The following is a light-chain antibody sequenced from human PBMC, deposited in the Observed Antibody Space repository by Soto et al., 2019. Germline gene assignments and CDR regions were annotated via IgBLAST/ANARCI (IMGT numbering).Light chain of an antibody. CDR3: QQYNDWPLT. Sequence: EILLTQSPATLSMSPGERATLSCRASQSVGSNLAWYQQQPGQAPRLLVYGASTRATEIPARFSCSGSGTEFTLTISSLQSEDVAVYYCQQYNDWPLTFGGGTKVEIK. CDR2: GAS. J-gene: IGKJ4*01. V-gene: IGKV3-15*01. CDR1: QSVGSN.